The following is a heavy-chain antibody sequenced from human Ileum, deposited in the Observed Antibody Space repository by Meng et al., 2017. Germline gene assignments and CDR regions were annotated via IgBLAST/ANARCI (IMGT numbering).Heavy chain of an antibody. CDR1: SRCINSSFY. CDR3: VRHGGKYFDS. D-gene: IGHD2-15*01. J-gene: IGHJ4*02. CDR2: IYLAGGP. V-gene: IGHV4-4*02. Sequence: QLQHAGPGLVDPSSSRAITAPCSSRCINSSFYWSWVRQSPGQGLEWIGQIYLAGGPNYNPSLESRVTISVDKSKNQFSLRLTSVTAADTAIFYCVRHGGKYFDSWGQGTLVTVSS.